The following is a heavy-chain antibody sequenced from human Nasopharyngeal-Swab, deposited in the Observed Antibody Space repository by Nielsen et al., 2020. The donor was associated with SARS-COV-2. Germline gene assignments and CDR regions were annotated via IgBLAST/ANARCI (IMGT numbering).Heavy chain of an antibody. V-gene: IGHV5-51*01. D-gene: IGHD3-9*01. J-gene: IGHJ4*02. CDR2: IYPGDSDT. CDR3: ARGLRYFDRQTFFDY. Sequence: GGSLRLSCKGSGYSFTSYWIGWVRQMPGKGLEWMGIIYPGDSDTRYSPSFQGQVTISADKSISTAYLQWSSLKASDTAMYYCARGLRYFDRQTFFDYWGQGTLVTVSS. CDR1: GYSFTSYW.